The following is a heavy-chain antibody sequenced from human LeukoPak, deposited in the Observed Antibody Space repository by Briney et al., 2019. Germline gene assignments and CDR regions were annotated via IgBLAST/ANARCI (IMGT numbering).Heavy chain of an antibody. Sequence: GGSLRLSCGASGYTFSDYTMNWVHQAPGKGPEWISYISSGGSVMHYADSVKGRFTISRDNVENSLYLQMNSLRVEDTAVYYCTRDLEYWGQGVLVTVFS. CDR2: ISSGGSVM. J-gene: IGHJ4*02. CDR3: TRDLEY. CDR1: GYTFSDYT. V-gene: IGHV3-48*01.